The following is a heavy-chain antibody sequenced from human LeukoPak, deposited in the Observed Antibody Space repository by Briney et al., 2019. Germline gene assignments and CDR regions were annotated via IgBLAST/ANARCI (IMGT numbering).Heavy chain of an antibody. J-gene: IGHJ4*02. CDR2: FDPEDGET. CDR3: ARDNSIAVAVEWSFDY. Sequence: GASVKVSCKVSGYTLTELSMHWVRQAPGKGLEWMGGFDPEDGETIYAQKFQGRVTMTEDTSTDTAYMELSSLRSEDTAVYYCARDNSIAVAVEWSFDYWGQGTLVTVSS. D-gene: IGHD6-19*01. V-gene: IGHV1-24*01. CDR1: GYTLTELS.